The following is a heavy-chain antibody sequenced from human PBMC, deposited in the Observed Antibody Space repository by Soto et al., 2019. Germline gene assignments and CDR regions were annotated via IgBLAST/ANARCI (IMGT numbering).Heavy chain of an antibody. CDR2: IYHSGST. Sequence: PSETLSLTCAVSGGSISSGGYSWSWIRQPPGKGLEWIGYIYHSGSTYYNPPLKSRVTISVDRSKNQFSLKLSSVTAADTAVYYCARGMITFGGVIVIGWFDPWGQGTLVTVSS. CDR3: ARGMITFGGVIVIGWFDP. V-gene: IGHV4-30-2*01. J-gene: IGHJ5*02. CDR1: GGSISSGGYS. D-gene: IGHD3-16*02.